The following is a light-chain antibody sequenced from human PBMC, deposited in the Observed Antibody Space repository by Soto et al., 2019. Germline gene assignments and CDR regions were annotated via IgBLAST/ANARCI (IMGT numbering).Light chain of an antibody. Sequence: DLQMTQSPSSVSASAGDRVTITCRASQGVSTWLAWYQQKPGKAPRLLIYGTSTLQSGVPSRFSGAGSGTEFTLTISGLQPEDSATYYCQQGNSFPFTFGQGTKLEIK. V-gene: IGKV1-12*01. J-gene: IGKJ2*01. CDR2: GTS. CDR3: QQGNSFPFT. CDR1: QGVSTW.